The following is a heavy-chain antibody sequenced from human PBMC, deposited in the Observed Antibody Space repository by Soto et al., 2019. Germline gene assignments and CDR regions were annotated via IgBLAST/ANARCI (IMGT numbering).Heavy chain of an antibody. J-gene: IGHJ6*02. CDR2: IDNAGSSA. D-gene: IGHD1-26*01. Sequence: GGSLRLSCSASGFTFSIYWMHWVRQAPGKGPVWVSRIDNAGSSARYADSVKGRFTISRDNAKNTVYLQMNSLRAEDTAVYYCTRAGGSVSGMDVWGQGTTVTVSS. V-gene: IGHV3-74*01. CDR3: TRAGGSVSGMDV. CDR1: GFTFSIYW.